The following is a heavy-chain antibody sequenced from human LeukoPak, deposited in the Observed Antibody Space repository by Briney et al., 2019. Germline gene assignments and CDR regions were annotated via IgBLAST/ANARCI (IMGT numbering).Heavy chain of an antibody. CDR1: AGSISSYY. Sequence: PSQTLSLTCTVSAGSISSYYWSCIRQPPGKGLEWIGYIYYSGSTNYNPSLKSRVTISVDTSKNQFSLKLSSVTAADTAVYYCARNSGWYGVSWGQGTLVTVSS. CDR2: IYYSGST. V-gene: IGHV4-59*01. CDR3: ARNSGWYGVS. D-gene: IGHD6-19*01. J-gene: IGHJ4*02.